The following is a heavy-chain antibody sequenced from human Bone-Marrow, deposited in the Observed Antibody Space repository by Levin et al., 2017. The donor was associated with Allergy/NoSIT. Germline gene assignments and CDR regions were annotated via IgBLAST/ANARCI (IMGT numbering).Heavy chain of an antibody. J-gene: IGHJ5*02. CDR1: GYTFTSYG. Sequence: GESLKISCKASGYTFTSYGISWVRQAPGQGLEWMGWISAYNGNTNYAQKLQGRVTMTTDTSTSTAYMELRSLRSDDTAVYYCATFKISLKGYCSGGSCYEPWFDPWGQGTLVTVSS. CDR2: ISAYNGNT. D-gene: IGHD2-15*01. V-gene: IGHV1-18*01. CDR3: ATFKISLKGYCSGGSCYEPWFDP.